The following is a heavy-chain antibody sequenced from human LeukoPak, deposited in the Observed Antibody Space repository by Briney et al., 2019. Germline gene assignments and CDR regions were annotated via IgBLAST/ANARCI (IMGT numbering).Heavy chain of an antibody. CDR1: GFTFSSYW. V-gene: IGHV3-7*04. Sequence: GGSLRLSCAAPGFTFSSYWMSWVHQAPGKGLEWVANIKQDGSEKYYVDSVKGRFTISRDNAKNSLYLQMNSLRAEDTAVYYCATDLWFGDPRVYYGMDVWGQGTTVTVSS. CDR3: ATDLWFGDPRVYYGMDV. CDR2: IKQDGSEK. D-gene: IGHD3-10*01. J-gene: IGHJ6*02.